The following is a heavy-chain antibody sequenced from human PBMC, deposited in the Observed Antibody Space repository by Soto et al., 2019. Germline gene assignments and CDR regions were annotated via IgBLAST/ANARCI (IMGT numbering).Heavy chain of an antibody. J-gene: IGHJ4*02. CDR2: IRTKAYGVTA. Sequence: GRSQRLSYTTSGFTFDDHAMSWFRQAPGKGLEWVGFIRTKAYGVTAEYAASVRGRFTISRDDSKGIAYLQMDSLKAEDTAVYYCTKDKASWRHFSDTTLYFDSWGQGTLVTVSS. CDR1: GFTFDDHA. CDR3: TKDKASWRHFSDTTLYFDS. D-gene: IGHD3-3*02. V-gene: IGHV3-49*03.